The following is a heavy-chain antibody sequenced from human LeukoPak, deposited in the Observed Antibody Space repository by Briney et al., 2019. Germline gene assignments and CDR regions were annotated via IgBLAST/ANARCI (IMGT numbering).Heavy chain of an antibody. Sequence: SETLSLTCTVSGGSISGYYWSWIWQPPGKGLEWIGYISYSGSTNYNPSLKSRVSISVDTSKNQFSLNLNSVTAADTAVFYCARHGSGWSFGYWGQGTLVTVSS. J-gene: IGHJ4*02. CDR1: GGSISGYY. CDR3: ARHGSGWSFGY. V-gene: IGHV4-59*08. CDR2: ISYSGST. D-gene: IGHD6-19*01.